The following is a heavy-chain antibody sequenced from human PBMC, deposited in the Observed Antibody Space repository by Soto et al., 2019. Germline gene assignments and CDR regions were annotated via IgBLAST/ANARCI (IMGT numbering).Heavy chain of an antibody. V-gene: IGHV1-69*01. CDR2: ISPLFGTT. CDR3: AAELGFGKLAVV. D-gene: IGHD7-27*01. Sequence: QVQVVQSGVEVRRPGSSVKVSCKASGDTFKNGVISWLRQAPVQGLEWMGGISPLFGTTDFAQRCQGRLTITTDESTTTAYMELSRLSSEDTAMYYCAAELGFGKLAVVWGQGTTVIVSS. J-gene: IGHJ6*02. CDR1: GDTFKNGV.